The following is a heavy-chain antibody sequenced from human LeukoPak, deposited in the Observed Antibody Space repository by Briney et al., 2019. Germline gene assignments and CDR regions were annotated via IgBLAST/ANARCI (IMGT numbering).Heavy chain of an antibody. CDR3: ARLTPPAALFDY. D-gene: IGHD2-15*01. Sequence: KTSETLSLTCTVSGGSISSYYWSWIRQPPGKGLEWIGSIYYSGSTYYNPSLKSRVTISVDTSKNQFSLKLSSVTAADTAVYYCARLTPPAALFDYWGQGTLVTVSS. V-gene: IGHV4-59*05. J-gene: IGHJ4*02. CDR2: IYYSGST. CDR1: GGSISSYY.